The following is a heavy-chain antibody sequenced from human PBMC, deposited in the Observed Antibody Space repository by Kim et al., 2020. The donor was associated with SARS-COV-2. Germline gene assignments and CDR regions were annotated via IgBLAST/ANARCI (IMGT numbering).Heavy chain of an antibody. CDR1: GGSFSGYY. V-gene: IGHV4-34*01. Sequence: SETLSLTCAVYGGSFSGYYWSWIRQPPGKGLEWIGEINHSGSTNYNPSLKSRVTISVDTSKNQFSLKLSSVTAADTAVYYCARRSKVRGVIANYYYYGMDVWGQGTTVTVSS. CDR2: INHSGST. CDR3: ARRSKVRGVIANYYYYGMDV. J-gene: IGHJ6*02. D-gene: IGHD3-10*01.